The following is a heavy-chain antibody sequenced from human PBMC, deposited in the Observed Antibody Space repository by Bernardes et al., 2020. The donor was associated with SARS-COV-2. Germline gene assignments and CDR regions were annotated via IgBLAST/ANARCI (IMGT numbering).Heavy chain of an antibody. V-gene: IGHV3-7*01. CDR2: IKQDGSEK. CDR3: ARGGSNYDFWSGYPSNYAMDV. J-gene: IGHJ6*02. D-gene: IGHD3-3*01. Sequence: GGSLRLSCAASGFTFDDYGMSWVRQAPGKGLEWVANIKQDGSEKYYVDSVKGRFTISRDNAKNSLYLQMNSLRAEDTAVYYCARGGSNYDFWSGYPSNYAMDVWGQGTTVNVSS. CDR1: GFTFDDYG.